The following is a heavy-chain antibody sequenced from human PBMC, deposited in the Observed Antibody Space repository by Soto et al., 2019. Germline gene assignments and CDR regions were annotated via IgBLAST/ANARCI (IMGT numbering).Heavy chain of an antibody. CDR2: LYNSGSP. V-gene: IGHV4-59*13. CDR1: CCSIRSYK. J-gene: IGHJ6*02. D-gene: IGHD2-21*02. Sequence: SETPSLTCTVSCCSIRSYKWSCMLQAPGKGLEWIGYLYNSGSPVYNPSLKSRVTISVDTSKNQFSLKLNSVTAADTAVYYCARDLWGYCGTDCYPLDVWGQGTTVTVS. CDR3: ARDLWGYCGTDCYPLDV.